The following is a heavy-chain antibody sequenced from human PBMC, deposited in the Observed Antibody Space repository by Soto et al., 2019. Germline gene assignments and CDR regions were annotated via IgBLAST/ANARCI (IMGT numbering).Heavy chain of an antibody. D-gene: IGHD3-3*01. V-gene: IGHV1-18*01. J-gene: IGHJ5*02. CDR1: GYTFTGYG. CDR2: ISAYNGNT. Sequence: ASVKVSCKASGYTFTGYGISWVRQAPGQGLEWMGWISAYNGNTNYAQKLQGRVTMTTDTSTSTAYMELRSLRSDDTAVYYCARGVGDFWSGVNWFDPWGQGTLVTVSS. CDR3: ARGVGDFWSGVNWFDP.